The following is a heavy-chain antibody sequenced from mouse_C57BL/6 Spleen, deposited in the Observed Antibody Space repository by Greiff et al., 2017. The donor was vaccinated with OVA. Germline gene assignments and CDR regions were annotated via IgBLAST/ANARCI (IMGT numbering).Heavy chain of an antibody. D-gene: IGHD1-1*01. V-gene: IGHV1-7*01. J-gene: IGHJ1*03. CDR2: INPSSGYT. CDR1: GYTFTSSW. CDR3: DRGSSYDWYFDV. Sequence: VQLQQSGAELAKPGASVKLSCKASGYTFTSSWMHWVKQRPGQGLEWIGYINPSSGYTKYNQKFKDKATLTADKSSSIAYMQLSSLTYEDSAVYYCDRGSSYDWYFDVWGTGTTVTVSS.